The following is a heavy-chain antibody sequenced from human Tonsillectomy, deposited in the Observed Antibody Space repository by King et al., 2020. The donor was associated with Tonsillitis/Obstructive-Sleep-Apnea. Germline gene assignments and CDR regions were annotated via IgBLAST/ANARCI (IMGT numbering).Heavy chain of an antibody. J-gene: IGHJ5*02. CDR2: ISYDGSNK. Sequence: VQLVESGGGVVQPGRSLRLSCAASGFTFSSYAMYWVRQAPGKGLEWVALISYDGSNKYYADSVKGLFTISRDNSKNTMYLLMNSLRAEDTAVYYCAGEDAVWPPEFWLEAWGQGTLVTVSS. V-gene: IGHV3-30*01. D-gene: IGHD2-21*01. CDR3: AGEDAVWPPEFWLEA. CDR1: GFTFSSYA.